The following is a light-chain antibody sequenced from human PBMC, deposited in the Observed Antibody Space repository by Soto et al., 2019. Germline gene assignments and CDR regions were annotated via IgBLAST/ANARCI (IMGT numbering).Light chain of an antibody. V-gene: IGKV3-20*01. J-gene: IGKJ5*01. CDR2: GAS. Sequence: EIVLTQSPGTLSLSPGERATLSCRASQSVSSSYLAWYQQKSGQAPRLLIYGASSRATGIPDRFSGSGSGTDXPXXISXXEPXXFAAYYCQQYGSSPITFGQGTRLEIK. CDR1: QSVSSSY. CDR3: QQYGSSPIT.